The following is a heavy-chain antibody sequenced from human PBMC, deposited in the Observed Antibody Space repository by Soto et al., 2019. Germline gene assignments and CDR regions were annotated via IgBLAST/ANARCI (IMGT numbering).Heavy chain of an antibody. CDR1: GYIFTSYY. CDR2: INPSGGST. CDR3: ARDIVVVPAAIAYYYGMDV. V-gene: IGHV1-46*01. D-gene: IGHD2-2*01. J-gene: IGHJ6*02. Sequence: GASVKVSCKASGYIFTSYYMHWVRQAPGQGLEWMGIINPSGGSTSYAQKFQGRVTMTRDTSTSTVYMELSSLRSEDTAVYYCARDIVVVPAAIAYYYGMDVWGQGTTVTVSS.